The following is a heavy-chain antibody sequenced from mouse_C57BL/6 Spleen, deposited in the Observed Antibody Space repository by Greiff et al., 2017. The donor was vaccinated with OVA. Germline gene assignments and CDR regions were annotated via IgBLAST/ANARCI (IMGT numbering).Heavy chain of an antibody. V-gene: IGHV2-9-1*01. J-gene: IGHJ3*01. D-gene: IGHD2-2*01. CDR3: ARNSFYGYDDWLAY. CDR2: IWTGGGT. Sequence: QVQLQQSGPGLVAPSQSLSITCTVSGFSLTSYAISWVRQPPGKGLEWLGVIWTGGGTNYNSALKSRLCISQDNSKSQVFLKMNSLQTDDTAMYYCARNSFYGYDDWLAYWGQGTLVTVSA. CDR1: GFSLTSYA.